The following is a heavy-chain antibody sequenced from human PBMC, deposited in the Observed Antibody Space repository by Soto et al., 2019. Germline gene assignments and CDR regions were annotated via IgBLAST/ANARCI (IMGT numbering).Heavy chain of an antibody. CDR1: GGSFSGYY. Sequence: QVQLQQWGAGLLKPSETLSLTCAVYGGSFSGYYWSWIRQPPGKGLEWIGEINHSGSTNYNPSLKSRVTISVDTSKNQFSLKLSSVIAADTAVYYCARGPASILATITPYYYYMDVWGKGSTVSVSS. D-gene: IGHD5-12*01. CDR2: INHSGST. J-gene: IGHJ6*03. V-gene: IGHV4-34*01. CDR3: ARGPASILATITPYYYYMDV.